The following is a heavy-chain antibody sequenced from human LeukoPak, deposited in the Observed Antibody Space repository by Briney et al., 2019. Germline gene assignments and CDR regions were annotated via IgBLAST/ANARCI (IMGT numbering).Heavy chain of an antibody. CDR2: IKQEGSEK. CDR3: ARSGVGYHYDSSGYTPHY. J-gene: IGHJ4*02. CDR1: GFTFSSFW. D-gene: IGHD3-22*01. Sequence: GGSLRLSCAASGFTFSSFWMSWVRQAPGKGLEWVANIKQEGSEKYYVDSVKGRFTISRDNAKNSLYLQMNSLRAEDTAVYYCARSGVGYHYDSSGYTPHYWGQGTLVTVSS. V-gene: IGHV3-7*01.